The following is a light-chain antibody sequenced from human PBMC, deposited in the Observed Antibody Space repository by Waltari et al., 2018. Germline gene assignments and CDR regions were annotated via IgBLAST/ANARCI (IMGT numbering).Light chain of an antibody. CDR3: CSYAGSITFWV. J-gene: IGLJ3*02. Sequence: QSALTQPRSVSGSPGQSVTISCTGTSSDVGGYNYVPWYQPHPGKAPKLIIYDVTKRPSGVPDRFSASKSDNTASLTISGLQAEDEADYYCCSYAGSITFWVFGGGTKLTVL. CDR1: SSDVGGYNY. V-gene: IGLV2-11*01. CDR2: DVT.